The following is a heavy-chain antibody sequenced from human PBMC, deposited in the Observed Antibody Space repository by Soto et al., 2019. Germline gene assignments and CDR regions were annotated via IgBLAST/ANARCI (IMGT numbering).Heavy chain of an antibody. J-gene: IGHJ4*02. D-gene: IGHD2-15*01. CDR2: IHDSGAT. CDR3: ARSKRYSPPYFDY. V-gene: IGHV4-4*02. CDR1: GASASITIW. Sequence: PSETLSLTCAVSGASASITIWWSWARQPPGKGLEWIGEIHDSGATNYNSSLKSRVTISIDKSKNQFSLTLTSVTAADTAVYYCARSKRYSPPYFDYWGQGTLVTVSS.